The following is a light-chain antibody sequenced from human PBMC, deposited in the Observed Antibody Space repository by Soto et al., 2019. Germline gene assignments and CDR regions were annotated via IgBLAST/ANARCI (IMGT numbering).Light chain of an antibody. CDR3: QHYYSYSWA. Sequence: DIQMTQSPSTLSASVGDRVTITCRASQSISGWLAWYQQKPGKAPRLLIYDASSLKSGVPSRFSGSGSGTEFTLSISSLQPDDFAAYYCQHYYSYSWAFGQGTKVEIK. CDR2: DAS. CDR1: QSISGW. V-gene: IGKV1-5*01. J-gene: IGKJ1*01.